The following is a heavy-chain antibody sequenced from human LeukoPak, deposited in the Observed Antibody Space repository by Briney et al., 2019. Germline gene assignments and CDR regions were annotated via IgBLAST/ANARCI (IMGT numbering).Heavy chain of an antibody. V-gene: IGHV4-59*08. Sequence: SETLSLTCTVSGGSISSYYWSWIRQPPGKGLEWIGYIYYRGNTNYNPSLKSRVTISVDTSKNQFSLKLSSVTAADTAIYYCAGLRLRGNWFDPWGQGTLVTVSS. CDR1: GGSISSYY. D-gene: IGHD4-17*01. CDR3: AGLRLRGNWFDP. CDR2: IYYRGNT. J-gene: IGHJ5*02.